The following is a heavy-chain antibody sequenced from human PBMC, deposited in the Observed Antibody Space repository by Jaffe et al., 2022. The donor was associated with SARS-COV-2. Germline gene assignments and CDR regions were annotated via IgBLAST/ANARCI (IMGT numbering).Heavy chain of an antibody. Sequence: QVQLQESGPGLVKPSETLSLTCTVSGGSVNSGRYYWSWIRQPPGKGLEWIGYIYYSGNTDYNPSLRSRVTISVDTSKNQFSLRLSSVTAADTAVYYCVRAGDTECFQDWGQGTLVTVSS. CDR2: IYYSGNT. D-gene: IGHD1-26*01. CDR3: VRAGDTECFQD. J-gene: IGHJ1*01. CDR1: GGSVNSGRYY. V-gene: IGHV4-61*01.